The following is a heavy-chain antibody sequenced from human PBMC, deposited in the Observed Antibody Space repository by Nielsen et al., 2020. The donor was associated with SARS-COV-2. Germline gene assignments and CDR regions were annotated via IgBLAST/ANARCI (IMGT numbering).Heavy chain of an antibody. CDR1: GFSFSGYY. CDR2: ISSSSSYT. D-gene: IGHD2-8*02. V-gene: IGHV3-11*05. Sequence: GESLKISCAASGFSFSGYYMSWIRQAPGKGLEWVSYISSSSSYTNYADSVKGRFTISRDNAKNSLYLQMNSLRAEDTAVYYCARDRVLENPYWYFDLWGRGTLVTVSS. CDR3: ARDRVLENPYWYFDL. J-gene: IGHJ2*01.